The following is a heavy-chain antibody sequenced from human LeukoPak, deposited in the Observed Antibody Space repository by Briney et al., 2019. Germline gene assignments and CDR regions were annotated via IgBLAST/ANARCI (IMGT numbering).Heavy chain of an antibody. J-gene: IGHJ4*02. CDR1: GFSFSTYS. Sequence: GGALRLSCAASGFSFSTYSMNWVRQAPGKGLEWVSSISRNSRYIYYADSMRGRVTISRDNAKNSLYLQMNSLKPEDTAVYYCARVAEAAAFDSWGQGTLVTVSS. CDR3: ARVAEAAAFDS. D-gene: IGHD6-13*01. V-gene: IGHV3-21*06. CDR2: ISRNSRYI.